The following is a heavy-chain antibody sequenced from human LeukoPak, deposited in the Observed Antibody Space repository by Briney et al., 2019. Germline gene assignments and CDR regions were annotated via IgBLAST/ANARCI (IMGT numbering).Heavy chain of an antibody. J-gene: IGHJ4*02. CDR2: THSDGSST. CDR3: AKGQAYCSGGSCYSFDY. Sequence: PGGSLRLSCAASGFTFSSTWMHWFRQAPGKGPVWVSRTHSDGSSTIYADSVKGRFTISRDNSKNTLYLQMNSLRAEDTAVYYCAKGQAYCSGGSCYSFDYWGQGTLVTVSS. V-gene: IGHV3-74*01. D-gene: IGHD2-15*01. CDR1: GFTFSSTW.